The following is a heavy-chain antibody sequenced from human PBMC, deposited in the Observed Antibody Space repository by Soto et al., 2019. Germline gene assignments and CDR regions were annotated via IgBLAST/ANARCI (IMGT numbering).Heavy chain of an antibody. V-gene: IGHV4-31*03. CDR3: AREGVVVVPAAQSRMAFDI. Sequence: SETLSLTCTVSGGSISSGGYYWSWIRQHPGKGLEWIGYIYYSGSTYYNPSLKSRVTISVDTSKNQFSLKLSSVTAADTAVYYCAREGVVVVPAAQSRMAFDIWGQGTMVTVSS. CDR2: IYYSGST. J-gene: IGHJ3*02. D-gene: IGHD2-2*01. CDR1: GGSISSGGYY.